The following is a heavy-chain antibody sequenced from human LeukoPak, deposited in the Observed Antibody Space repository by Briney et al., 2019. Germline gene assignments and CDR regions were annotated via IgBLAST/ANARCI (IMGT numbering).Heavy chain of an antibody. CDR3: ARDPVAAPYFDY. D-gene: IGHD6-6*01. CDR1: GFTFSSYW. V-gene: IGHV3-7*01. Sequence: GGSLRLSCAASGFTFSSYWMNWVRQAPGKGLEWVANIKQDGSVKNYVGSVKGRFTVSRDNARNSLCLQMSSLRAEDTAVYYCARDPVAAPYFDYWGQGALVTVSS. J-gene: IGHJ4*02. CDR2: IKQDGSVK.